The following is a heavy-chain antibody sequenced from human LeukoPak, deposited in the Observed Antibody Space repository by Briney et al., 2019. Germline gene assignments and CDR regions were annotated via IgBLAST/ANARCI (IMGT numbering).Heavy chain of an antibody. CDR3: ARLVAGNYDILTGYSPLLDY. V-gene: IGHV3-74*01. D-gene: IGHD3-9*01. CDR2: INSDGSST. J-gene: IGHJ4*02. CDR1: GFTFDDYA. Sequence: PGGSLRLSCAASGFTFDDYAMHWVRQAPGKGLVWVSRINSDGSSTSYADSVKGRFTISRDNAKNTLYLQMNSLRAEDTAVYYCARLVAGNYDILTGYSPLLDYWGQGTLVTVSS.